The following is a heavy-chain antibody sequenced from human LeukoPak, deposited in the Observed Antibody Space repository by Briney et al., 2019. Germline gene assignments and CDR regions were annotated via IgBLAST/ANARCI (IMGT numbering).Heavy chain of an antibody. J-gene: IGHJ4*02. D-gene: IGHD3-3*01. Sequence: ASVKVSCKASGYTFTAYYIHWVRQAPGQGLEWMGWINPNSGGTNYAQKFQGRVTMTRDTSISTAYMDLSRLRSEDTAVYYCARGPESLRFLEWLPDYWGQGTLVTVSS. V-gene: IGHV1-2*02. CDR2: INPNSGGT. CDR1: GYTFTAYY. CDR3: ARGPESLRFLEWLPDY.